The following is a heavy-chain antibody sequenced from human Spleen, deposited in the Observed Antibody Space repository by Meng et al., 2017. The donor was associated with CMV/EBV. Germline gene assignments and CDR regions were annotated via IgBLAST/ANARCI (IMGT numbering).Heavy chain of an antibody. CDR2: IIPILGIA. CDR1: GGTFSSYT. V-gene: IGHV1-69*02. CDR3: ARHSSNYGYYGMDV. J-gene: IGHJ6*02. D-gene: IGHD4-11*01. Sequence: SVKVSCKASGGTFSSYTISWVRQAPGQGLEWMGRIIPILGIANYAQKFQGRVTITADKSTSTAYMELSSLRSEDTAVYYRARHSSNYGYYGMDVWGQGTTVTVSS.